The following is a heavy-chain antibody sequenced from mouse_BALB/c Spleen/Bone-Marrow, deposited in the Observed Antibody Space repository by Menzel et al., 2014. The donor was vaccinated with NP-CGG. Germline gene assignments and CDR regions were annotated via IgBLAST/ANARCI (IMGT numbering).Heavy chain of an antibody. V-gene: IGHV5-6*02. CDR3: ARRDGGPMDY. D-gene: IGHD2-3*01. CDR1: GFTFSNYG. J-gene: IGHJ4*01. Sequence: EVKLVGSGGDLVKPGGSLKLSCAASGFTFSNYGMSWVRQTPDKRLEWVATIGSGGSYTYYPDSVKGRFTISRDNAKNSLYLQMSSLKSEDTAMYYCARRDGGPMDYWGQGTSVTVSS. CDR2: IGSGGSYT.